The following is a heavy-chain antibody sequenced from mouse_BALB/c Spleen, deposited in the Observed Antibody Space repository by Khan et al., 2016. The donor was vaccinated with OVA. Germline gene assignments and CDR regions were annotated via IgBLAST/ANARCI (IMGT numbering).Heavy chain of an antibody. V-gene: IGHV5-15*02. CDR2: ISSLAYNF. CDR1: GFTFSDYG. Sequence: EVELVESGGGFVQPGGSRKLSCAASGFTFSDYGMAWVRQAPGKGPEWVAFISSLAYNFYYADTVTGRFTISRENAKNTLYLEMSSLRSEDTAMYYCARGGKGGFAYWGQGTLVTVSA. CDR3: ARGGKGGFAY. J-gene: IGHJ3*01.